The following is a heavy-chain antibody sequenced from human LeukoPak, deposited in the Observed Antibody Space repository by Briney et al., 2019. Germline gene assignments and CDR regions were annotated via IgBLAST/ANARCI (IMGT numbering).Heavy chain of an antibody. CDR2: ISYDGSNK. J-gene: IGHJ5*02. D-gene: IGHD2-21*02. CDR1: GFTFSYYG. CDR3: ARSQTAYCGGDCYRLDP. V-gene: IGHV3-30*03. Sequence: PGRSLRLSCAASGFTFSYYGLHWVRQGPGKGLEWVAVISYDGSNKYYADSVKGRFTISRDNSKNTLYLQMNSLTAEDTAIYYCARSQTAYCGGDCYRLDPWGQGTLVTVSS.